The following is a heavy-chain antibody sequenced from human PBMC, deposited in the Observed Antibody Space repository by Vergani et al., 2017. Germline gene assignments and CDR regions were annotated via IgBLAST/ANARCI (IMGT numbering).Heavy chain of an antibody. Sequence: QVQLQEPGPGLVKPSQTLSLTCTVSGGPISSGSYYWSWIRQPAGKGLEWIGLISTSGSTNYNPSLNSRVTISLATSKNQFSLKLNSLTAADTAVYYCARAAAAALDYWGQGTLVTVSS. CDR3: ARAAAAALDY. CDR1: GGPISSGSYY. V-gene: IGHV4-61*02. D-gene: IGHD6-13*01. CDR2: ISTSGST. J-gene: IGHJ4*02.